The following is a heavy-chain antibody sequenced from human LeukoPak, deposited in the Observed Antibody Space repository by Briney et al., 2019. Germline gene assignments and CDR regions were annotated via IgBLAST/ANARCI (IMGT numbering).Heavy chain of an antibody. CDR3: ARTFDRGWHFDY. D-gene: IGHD6-19*01. Sequence: QPGGSLRLSCAASGFTFSSYGMHWVRQAPGKGLEWVAFIRYDGSNKYYADSVKGRFTISRDNSKNTLYLQMNSLRAEDTAVYYCARTFDRGWHFDYWGQGTLVTISS. CDR2: IRYDGSNK. J-gene: IGHJ4*02. CDR1: GFTFSSYG. V-gene: IGHV3-30*02.